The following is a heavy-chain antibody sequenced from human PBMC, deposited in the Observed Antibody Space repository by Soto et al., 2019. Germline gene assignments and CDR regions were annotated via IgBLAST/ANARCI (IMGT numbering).Heavy chain of an antibody. V-gene: IGHV1-46*01. D-gene: IGHD6-6*01. Sequence: VASVKVSCKASGYTFTSYYMHWVRQAPGQGLEWMGIINPSGGSTSYAQKFQGRVTMTRDTSTSTVYTELSSLRSEDTAVYYCARSVIAAHYYYGMDVWGQGTTVTVSS. CDR1: GYTFTSYY. CDR2: INPSGGST. J-gene: IGHJ6*02. CDR3: ARSVIAAHYYYGMDV.